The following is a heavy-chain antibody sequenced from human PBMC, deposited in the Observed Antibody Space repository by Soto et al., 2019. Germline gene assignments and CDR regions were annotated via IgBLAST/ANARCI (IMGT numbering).Heavy chain of an antibody. Sequence: ASVKVSCKASGYTFTSYGISWVRQAPGQGLEWMGWISAYNGNTNYPQKLQGRVTMTTDTSASTAYMELSSLTSDDTAVYYCARDLPGDNWFDPWGQGTLVTVSS. CDR1: GYTFTSYG. D-gene: IGHD3-10*01. J-gene: IGHJ5*02. CDR2: ISAYNGNT. CDR3: ARDLPGDNWFDP. V-gene: IGHV1-18*01.